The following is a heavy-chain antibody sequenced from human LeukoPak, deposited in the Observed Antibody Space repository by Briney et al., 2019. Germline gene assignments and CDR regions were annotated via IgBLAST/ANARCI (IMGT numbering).Heavy chain of an antibody. J-gene: IGHJ4*02. CDR2: IYYSGST. CDR1: GGSISNGGYY. D-gene: IGHD3-22*01. V-gene: IGHV4-31*01. Sequence: SETLSLTCTVSGGSISNGGYYWNWVRQHPGKGLEWIGYIYYSGSTYYNPSLKRPVTISVDTSKNQFSLKMNSVTAADTAVYYCTRAGSSSGFDHWGQGTLVTVSS. CDR3: TRAGSSSGFDH.